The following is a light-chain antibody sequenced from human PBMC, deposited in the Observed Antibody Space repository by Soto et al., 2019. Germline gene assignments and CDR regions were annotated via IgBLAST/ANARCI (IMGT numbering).Light chain of an antibody. Sequence: DIVLTQSPDSLAVSLGEGATINCRSDQSVFHTADNQNYSAWYQQKAGQPPKLLIYWASTRDSGVPARFRGSGFGTDFTLSISNLQAEDVAVYYCQQYYSTPRTFGQGTKVEI. V-gene: IGKV4-1*01. CDR1: QSVFHTADNQNY. CDR3: QQYYSTPRT. CDR2: WAS. J-gene: IGKJ2*01.